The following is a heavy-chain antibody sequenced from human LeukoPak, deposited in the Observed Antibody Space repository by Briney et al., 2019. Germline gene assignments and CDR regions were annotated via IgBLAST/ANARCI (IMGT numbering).Heavy chain of an antibody. V-gene: IGHV3-74*01. CDR3: ARAADGYIDY. J-gene: IGHJ4*02. CDR1: GFTFSNYW. Sequence: GGSLRLSCTVSGFTFSNYWMHWVRQAPGKGLVWVSRISSDGSITDYADSVKGRFTTSRDNAKNTLYLQMNNLRAEDMALYYCARAADGYIDYWGQGTLVTVSS. CDR2: ISSDGSIT.